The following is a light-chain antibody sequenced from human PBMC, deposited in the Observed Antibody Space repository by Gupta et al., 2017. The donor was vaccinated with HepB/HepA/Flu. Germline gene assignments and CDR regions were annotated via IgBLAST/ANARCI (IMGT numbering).Light chain of an antibody. CDR3: SSYTSSSTLGV. CDR1: RSDVGGYNY. Sequence: QSALTQPASVSGSPGQSITISCTGTRSDVGGYNYVSWYQQTPGKAPNLMIYDVSSRPAGVSHRFSASKSGNTASLTISGLHAEDEADYYCSSYTSSSTLGVFGGGTKLTVL. V-gene: IGLV2-14*01. CDR2: DVS. J-gene: IGLJ2*01.